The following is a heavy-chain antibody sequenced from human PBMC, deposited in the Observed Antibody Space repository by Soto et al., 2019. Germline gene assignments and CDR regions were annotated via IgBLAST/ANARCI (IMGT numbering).Heavy chain of an antibody. CDR3: AADPYYYDSSDYYSFDY. D-gene: IGHD3-22*01. V-gene: IGHV1-18*01. CDR2: ISTYSENT. CDR1: CYTFTSYS. J-gene: IGHJ4*02. Sequence: SVKVSCKSSCYTFTSYSINWVRQAPGQGLEWMGWISTYSENTKHAQNFQGRVTMTTDTSTSTAYMELSSLRSEDTAVYYCAADPYYYDSSDYYSFDYWGQGTLVTVSS.